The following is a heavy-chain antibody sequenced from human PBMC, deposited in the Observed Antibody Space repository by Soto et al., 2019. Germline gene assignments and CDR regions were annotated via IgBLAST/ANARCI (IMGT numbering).Heavy chain of an antibody. CDR2: IYYSGST. Sequence: SETLSLTCTVSGGSISSSSYYWGWIRQPPGKGLEWIGSIYYSGSTYYNPSLKSRVTISVDTSKNQFSLKLSSVTAADTAVYYCARQYYDILTGYYWNPWGQGTLVTVSS. D-gene: IGHD3-9*01. CDR3: ARQYYDILTGYYWNP. CDR1: GGSISSSSYY. J-gene: IGHJ5*02. V-gene: IGHV4-39*01.